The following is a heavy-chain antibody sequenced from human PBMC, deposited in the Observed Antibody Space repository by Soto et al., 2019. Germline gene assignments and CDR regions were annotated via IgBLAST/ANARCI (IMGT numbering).Heavy chain of an antibody. D-gene: IGHD3-9*01. V-gene: IGHV4-39*01. CDR2: IYYSGST. Sequence: SETLSLTCTVSGGSISSSSYYWGWIRQPPGKGLEWIGSIYYSGSTYYNTSLKSRVNISVDTSKNQISLKLSTVTAADKAVFYFARHDSVLRYFDWLSPTLYNWFDPWGQGTLVT. J-gene: IGHJ5*02. CDR3: ARHDSVLRYFDWLSPTLYNWFDP. CDR1: GGSISSSSYY.